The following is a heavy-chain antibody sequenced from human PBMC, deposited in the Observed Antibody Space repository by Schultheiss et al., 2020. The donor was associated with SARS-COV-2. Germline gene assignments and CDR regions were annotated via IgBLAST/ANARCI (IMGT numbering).Heavy chain of an antibody. D-gene: IGHD3-22*01. V-gene: IGHV4-39*07. Sequence: SQTLSLTCDVSDNSLSSSGYFWGWVRQPPGKGLEWIGYIYYSGSTYYNPSLKSRVSISLGTSKNHFSLKLSSVTAADTAVYYCARNYDSSGYYPVAFDYWGQGTLVTVSS. CDR2: IYYSGST. J-gene: IGHJ4*02. CDR1: DNSLSSSGYF. CDR3: ARNYDSSGYYPVAFDY.